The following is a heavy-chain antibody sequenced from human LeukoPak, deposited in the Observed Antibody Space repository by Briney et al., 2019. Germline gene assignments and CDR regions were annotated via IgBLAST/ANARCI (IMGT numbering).Heavy chain of an antibody. CDR2: IINSGATT. CDR1: GFTFSSYA. D-gene: IGHD4-17*01. J-gene: IGHJ4*02. CDR3: EKDIHGDYGGLDY. V-gene: IGHV3-23*01. Sequence: GGSLRLSCAASGFTFSSYAMTWVRQAPGKGLEWVSTIINSGATTYYADSVKGRFTISRDNSKNTLDLQMNSLRAEDTAEYYCEKDIHGDYGGLDYWGQGTLVTVSS.